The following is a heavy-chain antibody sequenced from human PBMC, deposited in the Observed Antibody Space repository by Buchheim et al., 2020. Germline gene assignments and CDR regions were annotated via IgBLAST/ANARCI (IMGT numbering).Heavy chain of an antibody. Sequence: EVQLVESGGGLVQPGGSLRLSCAASGFTFSSYEMNWVRQAPGKGLEWVSYISSSGSTIYYADSVKGRFTISRENAKNSLYLQMNSLRAEDTAVYYCARGAPRSSPPNHWFDPWGQGTL. J-gene: IGHJ5*02. CDR2: ISSSGSTI. CDR1: GFTFSSYE. D-gene: IGHD1-26*01. CDR3: ARGAPRSSPPNHWFDP. V-gene: IGHV3-48*03.